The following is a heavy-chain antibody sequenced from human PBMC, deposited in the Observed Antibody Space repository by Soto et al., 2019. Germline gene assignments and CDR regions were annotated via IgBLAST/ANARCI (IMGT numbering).Heavy chain of an antibody. CDR2: INPSGGST. J-gene: IGHJ6*02. V-gene: IGHV1-46*01. D-gene: IGHD4-17*01. CDR3: ARDLRAYGDYGAYYYYGMDV. Sequence: ASVKFSCKASGYTFTSYYMHWVRQAPGQGLEWMGIINPSGGSTSYAQKFQGRVTMTRDTSTSTVYMELSSLRSEDTAVYYCARDLRAYGDYGAYYYYGMDVWGQGTTVTSP. CDR1: GYTFTSYY.